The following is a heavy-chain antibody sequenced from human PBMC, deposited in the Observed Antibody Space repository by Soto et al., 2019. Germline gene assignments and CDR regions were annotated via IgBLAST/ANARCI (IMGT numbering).Heavy chain of an antibody. J-gene: IGHJ4*02. Sequence: GGSLRLSCAASGFTFSSYGMHWVRQAPGKGLEWVAVISYDGSNKYYADSVKGRFTISRDNSKNTLYLQMNSLRAEDTAVYYCAKEFFPKVTYYDILTGYYGYWGQGTLVTVSS. CDR2: ISYDGSNK. V-gene: IGHV3-30*18. D-gene: IGHD3-9*01. CDR1: GFTFSSYG. CDR3: AKEFFPKVTYYDILTGYYGY.